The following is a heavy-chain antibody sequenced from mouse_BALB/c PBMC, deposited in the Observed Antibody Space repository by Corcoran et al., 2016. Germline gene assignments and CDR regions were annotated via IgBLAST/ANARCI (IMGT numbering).Heavy chain of an antibody. V-gene: IGHV9-3-1*01. Sequence: QIQLVQSGPELKKPGETVKISCKASGYTFTNYGMNWVKQAPGKGLKWMGWINTYTGEPTYADDFKGRFAFSLETSASTAYLQINNLKKEDTATDFCSRAPLHYSAMDYGGQGTVVTASS. D-gene: IGHD6-1*01. CDR2: INTYTGEP. CDR3: SRAPLHYSAMDY. J-gene: IGHJ4*01. CDR1: GYTFTNYG.